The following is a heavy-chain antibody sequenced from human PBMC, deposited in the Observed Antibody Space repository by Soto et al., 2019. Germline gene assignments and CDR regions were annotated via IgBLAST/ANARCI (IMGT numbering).Heavy chain of an antibody. V-gene: IGHV3-23*01. Sequence: PGGSLRLSCAASGFTFSSYAMNWVRQAPGKGLEWVSVICGSGGSTYYADSVKGRFTISRDNSKNTLYLQMNSLRAEDTAVYYCAKDASSGLAFDIWGQGTMVTVSS. D-gene: IGHD6-19*01. CDR2: ICGSGGST. CDR3: AKDASSGLAFDI. CDR1: GFTFSSYA. J-gene: IGHJ3*02.